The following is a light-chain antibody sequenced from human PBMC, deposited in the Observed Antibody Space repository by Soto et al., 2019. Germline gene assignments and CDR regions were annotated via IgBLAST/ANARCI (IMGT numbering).Light chain of an antibody. Sequence: ETVLTQSPGTLSLSPGERATLSCRASQSVSSNYLAWYQQKPGQAPRLLIYGASSRATGIPDRFSGSGFGTDFALNISGLEPEDFAVYYCHQYGALPWTFGQGTKVEV. V-gene: IGKV3-20*01. CDR3: HQYGALPWT. CDR2: GAS. J-gene: IGKJ1*01. CDR1: QSVSSNY.